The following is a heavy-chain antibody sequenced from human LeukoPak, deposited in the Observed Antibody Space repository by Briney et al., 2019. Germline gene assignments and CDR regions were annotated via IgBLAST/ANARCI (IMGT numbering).Heavy chain of an antibody. CDR1: GGTFINYA. V-gene: IGHV1-69*06. Sequence: SVTVSFKASGGTFINYAISWVRQAPGQGREGMGGIIPIFGTANYAQKFQGRVTITADKSTSTAYMELSSLRSEDTAVYYCARMSWVTGTSGGWFDPWGQGTLVTVSS. CDR2: IIPIFGTA. CDR3: ARMSWVTGTSGGWFDP. J-gene: IGHJ5*02. D-gene: IGHD1-20*01.